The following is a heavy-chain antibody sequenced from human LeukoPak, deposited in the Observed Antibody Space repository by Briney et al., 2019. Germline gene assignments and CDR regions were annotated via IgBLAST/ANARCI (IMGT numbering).Heavy chain of an antibody. CDR2: ISGSGGST. J-gene: IGHJ4*02. Sequence: GGSLRLSCAASGFTFSSYAMSWVRQAPGKGLEWVSAISGSGGSTYYADSVKGRFTISRDNSKNTLYLQMNSLRAEDTAVYYCAKGPGNYYDSSGYLYYFDYWGQGTPVTVSS. D-gene: IGHD3-22*01. V-gene: IGHV3-23*01. CDR3: AKGPGNYYDSSGYLYYFDY. CDR1: GFTFSSYA.